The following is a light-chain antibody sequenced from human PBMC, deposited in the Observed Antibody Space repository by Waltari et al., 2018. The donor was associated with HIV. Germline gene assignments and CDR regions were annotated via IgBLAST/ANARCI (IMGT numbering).Light chain of an antibody. J-gene: IGLJ2*01. V-gene: IGLV3-21*02. CDR2: DDS. Sequence: SYVLTQPPSVSVAPGQTASITCGGDNIESKSVHWYQQKPGQAPVVVVYDDSDRPSGIPERFSGSNAGNTAHLTITRVEAGDEADYYCQGWDNSGGRQGIFGGGTKLTV. CDR1: NIESKS. CDR3: QGWDNSGGRQGI.